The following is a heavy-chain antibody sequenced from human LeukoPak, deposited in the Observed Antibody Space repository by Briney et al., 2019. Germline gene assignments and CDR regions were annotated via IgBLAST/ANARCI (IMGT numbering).Heavy chain of an antibody. D-gene: IGHD5-12*01. CDR1: GFTFSSYA. V-gene: IGHV3-23*01. CDR3: AISGYDLSYFDY. CDR2: ISDTGGST. Sequence: GGSLRLSCAASGFTFSSYAMSWVRQAPGKGLEWVSAISDTGGSTYFADSVKGRFTISRDNSKNTLYLQMNSLRAEDTAVYYCAISGYDLSYFDYWGQGTLVTVSS. J-gene: IGHJ4*02.